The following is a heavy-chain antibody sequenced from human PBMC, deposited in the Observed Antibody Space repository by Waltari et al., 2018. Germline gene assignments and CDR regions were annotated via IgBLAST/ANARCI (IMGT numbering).Heavy chain of an antibody. V-gene: IGHV1-2*06. CDR2: INPNSGGT. J-gene: IGHJ6*03. CDR3: AREGPIAAAAGREYYMDV. D-gene: IGHD6-13*01. Sequence: QVQLVQSGAEVKKPGASVKVSCKASGSTFTGYYMHWVQPAPGQGLEWMGRINPNSGGTNYAQKFQGRVTMTRDTSISTAYMELSRLRSDDTAVYYCAREGPIAAAAGREYYMDVWGKGTTVTVSS. CDR1: GSTFTGYY.